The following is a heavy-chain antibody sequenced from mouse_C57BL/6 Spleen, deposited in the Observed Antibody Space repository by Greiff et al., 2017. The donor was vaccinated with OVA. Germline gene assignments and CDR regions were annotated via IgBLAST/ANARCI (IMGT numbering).Heavy chain of an antibody. V-gene: IGHV1-52*01. D-gene: IGHD1-1*01. CDR1: GYTFTSYW. CDR3: AAVVAESDFDV. CDR2: IDPSDSET. Sequence: QVQLQQPGAELVRPGSSVKLSCKASGYTFTSYWMHWVKQRPIQGLEWIGNIDPSDSETHYNQKFKDKATLTVDKSSSTAYMQLSSLTSEDSAVYYCAAVVAESDFDVWGTGTTVTVSS. J-gene: IGHJ1*03.